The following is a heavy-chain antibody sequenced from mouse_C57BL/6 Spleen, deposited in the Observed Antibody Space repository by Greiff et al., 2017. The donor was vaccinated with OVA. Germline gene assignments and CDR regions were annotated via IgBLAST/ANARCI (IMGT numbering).Heavy chain of an antibody. Sequence: QVQLQQPGAELVKPGASVKLSCKASGYTFTSYWMHWVKQRPGQGLEWIGMIHPNSGSTNYNEKFKSKATLTVDKSSSTAYMQLSSLPSADSAVYYCAGGGNYGAYWGQGTLVTVSA. CDR2: IHPNSGST. CDR1: GYTFTSYW. D-gene: IGHD2-1*01. V-gene: IGHV1-64*01. J-gene: IGHJ3*01. CDR3: AGGGNYGAY.